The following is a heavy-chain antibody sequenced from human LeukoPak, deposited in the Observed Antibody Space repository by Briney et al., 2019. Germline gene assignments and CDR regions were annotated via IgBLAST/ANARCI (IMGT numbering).Heavy chain of an antibody. CDR2: INPNSGGT. J-gene: IGHJ4*02. V-gene: IGHV1-2*02. CDR1: GYTFTGYY. CDR3: ARDAAYSSGWYSGIFEY. D-gene: IGHD6-19*01. Sequence: VASVKVSCKASGYTFTGYYMHWVRQAPGQGLEWMGWINPNSGGTKYAQQFQGRVTMARDTSISTAYMDLSRLRYDDTAVYYCARDAAYSSGWYSGIFEYWGQGPLVTVAS.